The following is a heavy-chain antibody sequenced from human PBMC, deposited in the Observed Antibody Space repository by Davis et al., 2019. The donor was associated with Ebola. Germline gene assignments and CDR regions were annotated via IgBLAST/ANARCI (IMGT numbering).Heavy chain of an antibody. CDR1: GFTFNRYW. CDR2: IKEDGSEK. D-gene: IGHD2-2*01. Sequence: GESLKISCAASGFTFNRYWMSWVRQAPGKGLQWVANIKEDGSEKYYVDSVKGRFTIYRDNAKNSLYLQMNSLRAEDTAVYYCARVSVPAALVPIDYYAMDVWGQGTTVTVSS. J-gene: IGHJ6*02. CDR3: ARVSVPAALVPIDYYAMDV. V-gene: IGHV3-7*03.